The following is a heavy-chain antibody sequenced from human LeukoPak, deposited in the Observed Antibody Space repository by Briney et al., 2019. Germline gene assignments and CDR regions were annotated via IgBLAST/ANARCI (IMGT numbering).Heavy chain of an antibody. Sequence: GGSLQISCKGSGYSFTSYWIGWVRQLPGKGLEGMGIIYPGDSDTRYSPSFQGQVTISADKSISTAYLQWSSLKASDTAMYYCARLRDGDYGSYAGDYWGQGTLVTVSS. V-gene: IGHV5-51*01. J-gene: IGHJ4*02. CDR2: IYPGDSDT. D-gene: IGHD4-17*01. CDR3: ARLRDGDYGSYAGDY. CDR1: GYSFTSYW.